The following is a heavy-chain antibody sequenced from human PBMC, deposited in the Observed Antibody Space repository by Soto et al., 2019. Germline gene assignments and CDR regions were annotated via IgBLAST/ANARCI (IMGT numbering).Heavy chain of an antibody. CDR2: ISYDGSNK. CDR1: GFTFSSYA. Sequence: QVQLVESGGGVVQPGRSLRLSCAASGFTFSSYAMHWVRQAPGKGLEWVAVISYDGSNKYYADSVKGRFTISRDNSKNTLYLQMNSLRAEDTAVYYCARDLGSGWYKYYFDYWGQGTLVTVSS. CDR3: ARDLGSGWYKYYFDY. J-gene: IGHJ4*02. D-gene: IGHD6-19*01. V-gene: IGHV3-30-3*01.